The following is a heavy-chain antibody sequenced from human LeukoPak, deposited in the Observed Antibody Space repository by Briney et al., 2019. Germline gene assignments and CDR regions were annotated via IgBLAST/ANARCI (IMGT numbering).Heavy chain of an antibody. CDR3: ATKGYTYPSY. CDR2: IRYDGSNK. CDR1: GFTFSSYG. Sequence: GGSLRLSCAASGFTFSSYGMHWVRQAPGKGLEWVAFIRYDGSNKYYTDSVKGRFTISRDNSKNTLYLQMNSLRAEDTAVYYCATKGYTYPSYWSQGTLVTVSS. V-gene: IGHV3-30*02. J-gene: IGHJ4*02. D-gene: IGHD5-18*01.